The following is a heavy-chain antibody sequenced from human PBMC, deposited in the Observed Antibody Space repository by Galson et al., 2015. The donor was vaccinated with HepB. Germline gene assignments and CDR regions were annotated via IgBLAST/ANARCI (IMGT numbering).Heavy chain of an antibody. D-gene: IGHD3-22*01. V-gene: IGHV1-8*01. J-gene: IGHJ4*02. CDR1: GYTFTNYD. CDR3: ARRPPDYFDTSNYYYYLDF. CDR2: MNPKSGKT. Sequence: SVKVSCKASGYTFTNYDINWVRQATGQGLEWMGWMNPKSGKTGFAQKFQGRLTMSGKSSISTAYMELSSLRSEDTAVYYCARRPPDYFDTSNYYYYLDFWGQGTPITVTS.